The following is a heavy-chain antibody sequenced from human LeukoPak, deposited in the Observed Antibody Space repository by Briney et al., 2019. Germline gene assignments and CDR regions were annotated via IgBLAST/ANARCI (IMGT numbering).Heavy chain of an antibody. CDR2: SRNRPKGYTT. Sequence: GGSLRLSCAVSGLTFSDHYMDWVRQAPGKGLEWVGRSRNRPKGYTTEYAASVKGRFTISRDDSKNSLYLQLNTLQTEDTAVYYCAKPPHVGGQGTLVTVSS. CDR1: GLTFSDHY. J-gene: IGHJ4*02. V-gene: IGHV3-72*01. CDR3: AKPPHV.